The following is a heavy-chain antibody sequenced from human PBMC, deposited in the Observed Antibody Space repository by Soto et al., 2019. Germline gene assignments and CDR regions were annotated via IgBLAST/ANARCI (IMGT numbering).Heavy chain of an antibody. J-gene: IGHJ4*02. CDR3: AREIMAADHFDY. V-gene: IGHV4-34*01. D-gene: IGHD6-13*01. CDR2: INHSGST. CDR1: DGSCIVYY. Sequence: SETLSLRCGVEDGSCIVYYWSWIRQPPGKGLEWIGEINHSGSTFYNPSLKSRATISLDTSRNQFSLNLSSVTAADSAVYYCAREIMAADHFDYWGQGALVTVSS.